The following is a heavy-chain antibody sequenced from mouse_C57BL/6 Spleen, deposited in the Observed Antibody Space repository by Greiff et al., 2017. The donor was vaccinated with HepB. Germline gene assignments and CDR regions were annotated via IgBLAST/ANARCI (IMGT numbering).Heavy chain of an antibody. CDR2: ISDGGSYT. V-gene: IGHV5-4*01. D-gene: IGHD6-1*01. CDR1: GFTFSSYA. CDR3: ARALLDAY. J-gene: IGHJ3*01. Sequence: EVQRVESGGGLVKPGGSLKLSCAASGFTFSSYAMSWVRQTPEKRLEWVATISDGGSYTYYPDNVKGRFTISRDNAKNNLYLQMSHLKSEDTAMYYCARALLDAYWGQGTLVTVSA.